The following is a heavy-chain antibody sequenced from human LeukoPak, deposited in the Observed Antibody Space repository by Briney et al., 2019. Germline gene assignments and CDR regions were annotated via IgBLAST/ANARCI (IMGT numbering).Heavy chain of an antibody. CDR1: GFTFSDYY. CDR2: IGNTASAM. CDR3: ARDLVVRWQQLGPSDY. D-gene: IGHD6-13*01. J-gene: IGHJ4*02. Sequence: PGGSLRLSCAASGFTFSDYYMTWIRQAPGKGLEWVSSIGNTASAMAYADSVKGRFTISRDNAKNSLYLQMNSLRAEDTAVYYCARDLVVRWQQLGPSDYWGQGTLVTVSS. V-gene: IGHV3-11*04.